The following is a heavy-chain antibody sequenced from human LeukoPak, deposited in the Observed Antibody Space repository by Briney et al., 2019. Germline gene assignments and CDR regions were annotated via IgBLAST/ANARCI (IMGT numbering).Heavy chain of an antibody. V-gene: IGHV3-11*01. J-gene: IGHJ6*04. CDR3: ARDGSELWFGEFYGMDV. D-gene: IGHD3-10*01. CDR1: GFTFSDYY. Sequence: GGSLRLSFAASGFTFSDYYMSWIRQAPGKGLEWVSYMSSSGSTIYYADSVKGRFTISRDNAKNSLYLQMNSLRAEDTAVYYCARDGSELWFGEFYGMDVWGKGTTVTVSS. CDR2: MSSSGSTI.